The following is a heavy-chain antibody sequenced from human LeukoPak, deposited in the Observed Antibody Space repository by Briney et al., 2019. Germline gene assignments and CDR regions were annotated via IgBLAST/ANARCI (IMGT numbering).Heavy chain of an antibody. J-gene: IGHJ5*02. CDR1: GFTFSSYW. CDR2: IYHSGST. D-gene: IGHD4-17*01. V-gene: IGHV4-38-2*01. CDR3: AKALIYISDDYGDWFDP. Sequence: TPGGSLRLSCAASGFTFSSYWMSWVRQPPGKGLEWIGSIYHSGSTYYNPSLKSRVTISVDTSKNQFSLKLSSVTAADTAVYYCAKALIYISDDYGDWFDPWGQGTLVTVSS.